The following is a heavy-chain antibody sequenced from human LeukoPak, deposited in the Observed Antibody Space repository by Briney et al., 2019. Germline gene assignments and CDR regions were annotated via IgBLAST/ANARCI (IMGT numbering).Heavy chain of an antibody. J-gene: IGHJ4*02. CDR2: ITGNSRYI. Sequence: GGSLRLSCAVSGFTFSTYEMNWFRQVPGKGLEWVSSITGNSRYIHYADSVKGRFTISRDNAKNSLYLQMNSLRAEDTAVYYCVRELYGSDRVYYFDFWGQGTLVTVSS. CDR1: GFTFSTYE. CDR3: VRELYGSDRVYYFDF. V-gene: IGHV3-21*01. D-gene: IGHD6-19*01.